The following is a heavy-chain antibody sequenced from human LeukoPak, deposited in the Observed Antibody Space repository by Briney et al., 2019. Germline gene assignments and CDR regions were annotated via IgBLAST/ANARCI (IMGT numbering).Heavy chain of an antibody. D-gene: IGHD3-22*01. V-gene: IGHV3-74*01. CDR1: GFTFSDYW. CDR3: VRDDDRPDNGLDY. CDR2: ISFDGST. Sequence: GGSLRLSCAASGFTFSDYWMHWVRQAPGKGLVWVSCISFDGSTTYADSVKGRFTISRDNAKNTVHLQMDSLTVEDTAVYYCVRDDDRPDNGLDYWGQGTLVTVSS. J-gene: IGHJ4*02.